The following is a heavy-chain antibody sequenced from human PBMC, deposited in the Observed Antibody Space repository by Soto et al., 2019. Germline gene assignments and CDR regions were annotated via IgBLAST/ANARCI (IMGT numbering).Heavy chain of an antibody. J-gene: IGHJ4*02. V-gene: IGHV1-3*04. Sequence: ASVKVSFKASGYTFTSYAIHWVRQAPGQRLEWMGWVNTGNGDTTYSQRFQDRVTITRDTSANTAYMELSSLTSEDTAVYYCARDLPGTGYYNSWGQGTLVTVSS. CDR3: ARDLPGTGYYNS. D-gene: IGHD3-9*01. CDR1: GYTFTSYA. CDR2: VNTGNGDT.